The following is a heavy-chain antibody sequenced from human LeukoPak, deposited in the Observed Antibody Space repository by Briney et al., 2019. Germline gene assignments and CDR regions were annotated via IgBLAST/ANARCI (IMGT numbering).Heavy chain of an antibody. CDR2: IYPGDSNT. Sequence: GESLKISCRGSGYSFTSYYIAWVRQMPGKGLECMVIIYPGDSNTRYSPSFQGQVTISADKSISTAYLQWSSLKGSDTAMYYCARRFTYAGGFDYWGQGTLVTVSS. D-gene: IGHD2-2*01. CDR1: GYSFTSYY. J-gene: IGHJ4*02. V-gene: IGHV5-51*01. CDR3: ARRFTYAGGFDY.